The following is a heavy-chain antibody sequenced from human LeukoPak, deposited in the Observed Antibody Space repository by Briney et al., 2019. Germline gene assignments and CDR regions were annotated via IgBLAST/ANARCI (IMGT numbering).Heavy chain of an antibody. V-gene: IGHV4-38-2*01. CDR3: ASYYGSGSERNFDY. J-gene: IGHJ4*02. CDR1: GYSISSGYY. CDR2: IYHSGST. D-gene: IGHD3-10*01. Sequence: SETLSLTCAVSGYSISSGYYWGWIRQPPGKGLEWIGSIYHSGSTYYNPSLKSRVTISVDTSKNQFSLKLSSVTAADTAVYYCASYYGSGSERNFDYWGQGTLVTVSS.